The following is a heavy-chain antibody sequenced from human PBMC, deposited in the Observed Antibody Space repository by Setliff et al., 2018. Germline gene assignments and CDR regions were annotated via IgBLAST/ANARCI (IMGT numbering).Heavy chain of an antibody. CDR2: INIGGGST. CDR1: GYTFSDFY. D-gene: IGHD1-26*01. V-gene: IGHV1-46*01. J-gene: IGHJ4*02. CDR3: VRAGMASVGRKGVFEY. Sequence: ASVKVSCKTSGYTFSDFYMYWVRQAPGQGLECMGIINIGGGSTSLPQKFQDRVAMTRDTSTSTVYIELSSLRSEDTAVYYCVRAGMASVGRKGVFEYWGQGTPVTVS.